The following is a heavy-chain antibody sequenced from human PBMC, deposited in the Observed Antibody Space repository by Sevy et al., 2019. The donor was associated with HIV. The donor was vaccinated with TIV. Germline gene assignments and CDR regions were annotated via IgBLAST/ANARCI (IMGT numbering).Heavy chain of an antibody. CDR3: ARDPTYYDFWSGYYTGWFDP. Sequence: GGSLRLSCAASGFTFSNYYMNWIRQAPGKGLEWVSYISGTGNTKYYTDSVTGRFTISRDNAKNSLFLQMDSLRVEDTAVYYCARDPTYYDFWSGYYTGWFDPWGQGTLVTVSS. J-gene: IGHJ5*02. CDR1: GFTFSNYY. CDR2: ISGTGNTK. V-gene: IGHV3-11*01. D-gene: IGHD3-3*01.